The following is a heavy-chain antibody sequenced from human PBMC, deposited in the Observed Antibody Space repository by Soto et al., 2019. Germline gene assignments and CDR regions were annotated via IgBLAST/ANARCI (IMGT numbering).Heavy chain of an antibody. CDR3: AREDDGGDRDYYGLDV. CDR1: GGSISTDHYH. Sequence: SETLSLTCTVSGGSISTDHYHWTWVRQAPGKGLEWIGYIHYSGSIQFNPSLQSRVSMSVDTSKNLFSLRLSSVTAADTAVYFCAREDDGGDRDYYGLDVWGQGTTVTVSS. CDR2: IHYSGSI. V-gene: IGHV4-30-4*01. D-gene: IGHD2-21*02. J-gene: IGHJ6*02.